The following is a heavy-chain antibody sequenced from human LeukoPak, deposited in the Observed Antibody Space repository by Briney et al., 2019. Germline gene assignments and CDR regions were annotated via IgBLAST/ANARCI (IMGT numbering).Heavy chain of an antibody. CDR2: ISSSGSTI. V-gene: IGHV3-48*03. J-gene: IGHJ4*02. CDR1: GFTFSSYE. Sequence: GSLRLSCAASGFTFSSYEMNWVRQAPGKGLEWVSYISSSGSTIYYADSVKGRFTISRDNAKNSLYLQMNSLRAEDTAIYYCAKESPHFDYWGQGTLVTVSS. CDR3: AKESPHFDY.